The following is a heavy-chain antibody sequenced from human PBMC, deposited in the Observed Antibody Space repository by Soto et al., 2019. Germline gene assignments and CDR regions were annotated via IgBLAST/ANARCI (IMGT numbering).Heavy chain of an antibody. J-gene: IGHJ5*02. Sequence: GGSLRLSCAASGFTFSSYGMHWVRQAPGKGLEWVAVISYDGSNKYYADSVKGRFTISRDNSKNTLYLQMNSLRAEDTAVYYCAKDSGRGLRKTNKGWFDPWGKGTLVTVSS. V-gene: IGHV3-30*18. CDR1: GFTFSSYG. CDR2: ISYDGSNK. D-gene: IGHD4-17*01. CDR3: AKDSGRGLRKTNKGWFDP.